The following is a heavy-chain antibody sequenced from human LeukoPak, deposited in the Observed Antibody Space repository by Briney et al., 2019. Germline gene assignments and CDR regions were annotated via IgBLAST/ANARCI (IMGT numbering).Heavy chain of an antibody. J-gene: IGHJ4*02. CDR2: ISSSGSTI. CDR3: ARSRSIRLSFDY. D-gene: IGHD5-12*01. Sequence: GGSLRLSWAASGFTFSSYEMNWVRQAPGKGLEWVSYISSSGSTIYYADSVKGRFTISRDNSKNTLYLQMNSLRAEDTAVYYCARSRSIRLSFDYWGQGTLVTVSS. V-gene: IGHV3-48*03. CDR1: GFTFSSYE.